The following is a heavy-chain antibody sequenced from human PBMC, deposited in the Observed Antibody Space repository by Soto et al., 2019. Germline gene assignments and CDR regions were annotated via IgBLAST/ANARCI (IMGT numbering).Heavy chain of an antibody. CDR3: AKGRDTIFGVVSIPNDY. Sequence: GGSLRLSCAASGFTFSDYAMSWVRQAPGKGLEGVSAIIGSGGGTYYADSGEGRFTISRDNSKKTLYLQMNSLRAEDTAVYYCAKGRDTIFGVVSIPNDYWGQGTMVTVSS. D-gene: IGHD3-3*01. CDR2: IIGSGGGT. CDR1: GFTFSDYA. V-gene: IGHV3-23*01. J-gene: IGHJ4*02.